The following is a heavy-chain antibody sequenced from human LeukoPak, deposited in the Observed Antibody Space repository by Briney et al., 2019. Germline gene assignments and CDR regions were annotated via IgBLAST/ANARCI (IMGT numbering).Heavy chain of an antibody. CDR3: ARDGDILTGYYNVGYFDY. J-gene: IGHJ4*02. CDR2: IDGSGGTT. Sequence: GGSLRLSCAATRFTFSSYAMGWVRQAPGKGLEWVSVIDGSGGTTYYAGSVKGRFTISRDNAKNSLYLQMNSLRAEDTAVYYCARDGDILTGYYNVGYFDYWGQGTLVTVSS. D-gene: IGHD3-9*01. CDR1: RFTFSSYA. V-gene: IGHV3-23*01.